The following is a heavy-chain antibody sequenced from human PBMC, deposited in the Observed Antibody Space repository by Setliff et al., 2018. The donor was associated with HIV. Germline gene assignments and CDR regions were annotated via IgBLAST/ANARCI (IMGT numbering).Heavy chain of an antibody. Sequence: PSETLSLTCAVSGVSITSATYYWSWIRQPPGKGLEWIGEINHSGSTNYNPSLKSRVTVSVDTSKNQFSLRLRSVTAADTAVYYCARGLLDRSGHRSDCFDSWGRGTPVTVSS. CDR1: GVSITSATYY. CDR3: ARGLLDRSGHRSDCFDS. CDR2: INHSGST. V-gene: IGHV4-34*01. D-gene: IGHD3-22*01. J-gene: IGHJ5*01.